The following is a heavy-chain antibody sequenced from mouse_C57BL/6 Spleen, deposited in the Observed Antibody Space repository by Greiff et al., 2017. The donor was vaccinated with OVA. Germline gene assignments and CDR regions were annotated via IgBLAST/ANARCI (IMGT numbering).Heavy chain of an antibody. CDR2: IYPGDGDT. Sequence: VQLQQSGPELVKPGASVKISCKASGYAFSSSWMNWVQQRPGKGLEWIGRIYPGDGDTNYNGKFKGKATLTADKSSSTAYMQLSSLTSEDSAVYFCARGSGSFDDWGKGTTLTVAS. J-gene: IGHJ2*01. V-gene: IGHV1-82*01. D-gene: IGHD3-2*02. CDR1: GYAFSSSW. CDR3: ARGSGSFDD.